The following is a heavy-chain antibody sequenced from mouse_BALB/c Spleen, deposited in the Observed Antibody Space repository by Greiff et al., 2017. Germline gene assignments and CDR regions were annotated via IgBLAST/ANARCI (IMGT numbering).Heavy chain of an antibody. CDR3: ARSATMRAMDY. CDR2: ISSGSSTI. V-gene: IGHV5-17*02. Sequence: EVKLVESGGGLVQPGGSRKLSCAASGFTFSSFGMHWVRQAPEKGLEWVAYISSGSSTIYYADTVKGRFTISRDNPKNTLFLQMTSLRSEDTAMYYCARSATMRAMDYWGQGTSVTVSS. CDR1: GFTFSSFG. J-gene: IGHJ4*01. D-gene: IGHD2-4*01.